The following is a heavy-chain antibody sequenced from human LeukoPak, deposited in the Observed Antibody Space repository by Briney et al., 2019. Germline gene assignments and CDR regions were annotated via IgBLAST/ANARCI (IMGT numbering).Heavy chain of an antibody. V-gene: IGHV3-48*03. CDR1: GFTVSSYE. CDR2: TSGSGSTI. J-gene: IGHJ4*02. D-gene: IGHD5-18*01. CDR3: ARGGFNYDSYHFDY. Sequence: PGGSLRLSCAASGFTVSSYEMNWVRQAPGKGLEWVSYTSGSGSTIYYADSVKGRFTISRDNAKNSLYLQMNSLRAEDTAVYYCARGGFNYDSYHFDYWGQGTLVTVSS.